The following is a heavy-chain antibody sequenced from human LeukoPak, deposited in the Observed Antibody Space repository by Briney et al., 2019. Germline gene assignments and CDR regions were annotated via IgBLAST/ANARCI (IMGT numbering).Heavy chain of an antibody. V-gene: IGHV1-24*01. CDR2: FDPEDGET. D-gene: IGHD6-13*01. J-gene: IGHJ4*02. Sequence: ASVKVSCKVSGYTLTELSMHWVRQAPGKGLEWMGGFDPEDGETIYAQKFQGRVTMTEDTSTDTAYMGLSSLRSEDTAVYYCARGSYYSTILDHWGQGTLVTVSS. CDR3: ARGSYYSTILDH. CDR1: GYTLTELS.